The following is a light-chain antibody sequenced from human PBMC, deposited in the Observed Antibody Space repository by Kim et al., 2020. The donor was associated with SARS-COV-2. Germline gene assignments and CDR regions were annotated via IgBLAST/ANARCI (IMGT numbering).Light chain of an antibody. CDR3: SAWDSSLSAWV. CDR1: NNNVGNQV. CDR2: RNN. Sequence: RPTATLTCTGNNNNVGNQVAAWLQQHQGHPPKLLAYRNNNRPSGISERLSASRSGNTASLTITGLQPEDEADYYCSAWDSSLSAWVFGGGTQLTVL. J-gene: IGLJ3*02. V-gene: IGLV10-54*01.